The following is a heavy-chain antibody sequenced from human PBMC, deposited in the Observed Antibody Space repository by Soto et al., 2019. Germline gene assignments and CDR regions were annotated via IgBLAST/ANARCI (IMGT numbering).Heavy chain of an antibody. CDR2: ISAYNGNT. CDR1: GYTFTSYG. CDR3: ARVGVGYCSGGSCYEDYYYYYMDV. Sequence: QVQLVQSGAEVKKPGASVKVSCKASGYTFTSYGISWVRQAPGQGLEWMGWISAYNGNTNYAQKLQARVTMTTDTSTSTAYMELRSLRSDDTAVYYCARVGVGYCSGGSCYEDYYYYYMDVWGKGTTVTVSS. D-gene: IGHD2-15*01. J-gene: IGHJ6*03. V-gene: IGHV1-18*01.